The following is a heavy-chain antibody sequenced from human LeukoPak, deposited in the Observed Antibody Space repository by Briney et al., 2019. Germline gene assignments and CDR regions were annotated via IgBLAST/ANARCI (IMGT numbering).Heavy chain of an antibody. J-gene: IGHJ5*02. Sequence: PGRSLRLSCAASGFTFSSYAMSWVRQAPGKGLEWVSAISGSGGSTYYADSVKGRFTISRDNSKNTLYLQMNSLRAEDTAVYYCAKNFPGRYFDWLSNSNWFDPWGQGTLVTVSS. CDR3: AKNFPGRYFDWLSNSNWFDP. CDR2: ISGSGGST. CDR1: GFTFSSYA. D-gene: IGHD3-9*01. V-gene: IGHV3-23*01.